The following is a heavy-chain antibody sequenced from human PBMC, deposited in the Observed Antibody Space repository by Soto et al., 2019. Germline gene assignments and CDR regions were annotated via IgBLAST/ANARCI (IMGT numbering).Heavy chain of an antibody. D-gene: IGHD2-15*01. V-gene: IGHV3-66*01. Sequence: EVQLVESGGGLVQPGGSLRLSCAASGFTVSSNYMSWVRQAPGKGLEWVSVIYSGGSTYYADSVKGRFTISRDNSKTTLYLQMNSLRAEDTAVYYCARVSYCSGGSCYPPYYYYYMDVWGKGTTVTVSS. CDR3: ARVSYCSGGSCYPPYYYYYMDV. CDR2: IYSGGST. J-gene: IGHJ6*03. CDR1: GFTVSSNY.